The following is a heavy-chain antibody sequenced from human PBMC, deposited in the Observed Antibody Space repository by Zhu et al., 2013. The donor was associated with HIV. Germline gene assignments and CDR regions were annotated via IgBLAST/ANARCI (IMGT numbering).Heavy chain of an antibody. Sequence: QAELVQSGTEVKKPGASVKVSCKASGYTFTNDGINWVRQATGHGLEWMGWVDPSNGNAGYAQKFQGRVTITRNISTSTVYMELSSLRSDDTAVYYCARMDKGSCTETTCPDWFDPWGQGTLVTVSS. CDR3: ARMDKGSCTETTCPDWFDP. V-gene: IGHV1-8*03. D-gene: IGHD2-8*02. CDR2: VDPSNGNA. J-gene: IGHJ5*02. CDR1: GYTFTNDG.